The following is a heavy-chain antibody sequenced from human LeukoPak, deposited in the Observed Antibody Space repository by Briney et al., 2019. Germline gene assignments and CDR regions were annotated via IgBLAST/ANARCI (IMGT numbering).Heavy chain of an antibody. D-gene: IGHD3-9*01. V-gene: IGHV1-2*02. CDR1: GYTFTGYY. Sequence: ASVKVSCKASGYTFTGYYMHWVRQAPGQGLEWMGWINPNSGGTNYAQKFQGRVTMTRDTSVSTAYMELSRLRSDDTAVYYCARVGFRAIRYFDWVLSRGSSGDSPFDYWGQGTLVTVSS. CDR3: ARVGFRAIRYFDWVLSRGSSGDSPFDY. J-gene: IGHJ4*02. CDR2: INPNSGGT.